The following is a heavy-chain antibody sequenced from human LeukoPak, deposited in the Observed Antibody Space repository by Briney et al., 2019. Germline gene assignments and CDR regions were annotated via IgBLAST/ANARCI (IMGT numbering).Heavy chain of an antibody. J-gene: IGHJ4*02. D-gene: IGHD6-13*01. V-gene: IGHV1-46*01. CDR1: GYTFTSYY. Sequence: GASVKVSCKASGYTFTSYYMHWVRQAPGQGLEWMGIINPSGGSTSYAQKFQGRVTMTRDMSTSTVYMELSSLRSEDTAVYYCARDRSGRSTSRYSSSWLFDYWGQGTLVTVSS. CDR3: ARDRSGRSTSRYSSSWLFDY. CDR2: INPSGGST.